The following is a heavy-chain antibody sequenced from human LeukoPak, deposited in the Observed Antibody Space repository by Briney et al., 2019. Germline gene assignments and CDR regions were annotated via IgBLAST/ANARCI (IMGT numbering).Heavy chain of an antibody. CDR1: GFTFSSYA. CDR3: AIPIMITFGGVIAH. V-gene: IGHV3-23*01. J-gene: IGHJ5*02. Sequence: PGGSLRLSCAASGFTFSSYAMSWVRQAPGKGLEWVSAISGSGGSTYYADSVKGRFTISRDNSKNTLYLQMNSLRAEDTAVYYCAIPIMITFGGVIAHWGQGTLVTVSS. D-gene: IGHD3-16*01. CDR2: ISGSGGST.